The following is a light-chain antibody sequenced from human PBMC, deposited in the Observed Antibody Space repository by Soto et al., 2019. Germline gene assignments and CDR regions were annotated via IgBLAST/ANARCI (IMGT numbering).Light chain of an antibody. V-gene: IGKV1-5*03. CDR3: QQYTRHSWT. Sequence: DIQVTQSRSTLSASVGDRGTITCRASQSISSWLAWYQQKPGKAPKLLIYKASSLESGVPSRFSGSGSGTEFTLTISSLQPDDFATHSCQQYTRHSWTFAQGTKVDIK. CDR1: QSISSW. CDR2: KAS. J-gene: IGKJ1*01.